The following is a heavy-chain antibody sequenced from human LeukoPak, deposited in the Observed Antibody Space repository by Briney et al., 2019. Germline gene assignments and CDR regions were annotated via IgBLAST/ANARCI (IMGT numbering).Heavy chain of an antibody. CDR1: GFTFSSYS. J-gene: IGHJ4*02. D-gene: IGHD3-22*01. V-gene: IGHV3-21*01. CDR2: ISSSSSYI. CDR3: ASTVAPYYYDSSGYYSRDY. Sequence: PGGSLRLSCAASGFTFSSYSMNWVRQAPGKGLEWVSSISSSSSYIYYADSVKGRFTISRDNAKSSLYLQMNSLRAEDTAVYYCASTVAPYYYDSSGYYSRDYWGQGTLVTVSS.